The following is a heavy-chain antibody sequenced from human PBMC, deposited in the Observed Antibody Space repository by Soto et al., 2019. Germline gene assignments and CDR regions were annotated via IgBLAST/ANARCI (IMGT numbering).Heavy chain of an antibody. CDR1: GGSFSGYY. V-gene: IGHV4-34*01. CDR2: INHSGST. CDR3: ARVKRGYSYGTIYFDD. D-gene: IGHD5-18*01. J-gene: IGHJ4*02. Sequence: SETLSLTCAVYGGSFSGYYWSWIRQPPGKGLEWIGEINHSGSTNYNPSLKSRVTISVDTSKNQFSLKLSSVTAADTAVYYCARVKRGYSYGTIYFDDWGQGTLVTVAS.